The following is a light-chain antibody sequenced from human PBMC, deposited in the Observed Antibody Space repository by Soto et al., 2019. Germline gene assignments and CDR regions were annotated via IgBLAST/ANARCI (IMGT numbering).Light chain of an antibody. Sequence: QSVVTQPASLSGSPGQSITISCTGTSSDVGGYNYVSWYQQHPGKAPKLMIYDISNRPSGVSNRFSGSKSGNTASLTISGLQAEDEADYYCSPYTSSSTLYVFGTGTKVTV. V-gene: IGLV2-14*01. CDR3: SPYTSSSTLYV. CDR1: SSDVGGYNY. CDR2: DIS. J-gene: IGLJ1*01.